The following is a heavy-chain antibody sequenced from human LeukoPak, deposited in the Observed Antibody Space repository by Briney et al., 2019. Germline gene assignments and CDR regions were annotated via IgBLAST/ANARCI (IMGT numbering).Heavy chain of an antibody. J-gene: IGHJ3*02. Sequence: SETLSLTCTVSGGSISSTSNYWGWIRQPPGKGLEWIGSIHYSGSTYYNPSLKSRVSISVDTSKNQFSLKLSSVTAPDTAVYYCASGRLGLCCRTNCYDDDFDIWGQGTMVTVSS. V-gene: IGHV4-39*01. CDR3: ASGRLGLCCRTNCYDDDFDI. CDR1: GGSISSTSNY. D-gene: IGHD2-2*01. CDR2: IHYSGST.